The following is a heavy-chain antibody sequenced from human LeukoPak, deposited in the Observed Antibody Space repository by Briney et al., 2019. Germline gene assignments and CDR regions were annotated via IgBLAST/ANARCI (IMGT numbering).Heavy chain of an antibody. Sequence: ASVKVSCKASGYTFTSYDINWVRQATGQGLEWMGWMNPNSGNTGYAQKLQGRVTMTRNTSISTAYMELSSLRSEDTAVYYCARGHVGYCSSTSCYTWFDPWGQGTLVTVSS. CDR2: MNPNSGNT. CDR1: GYTFTSYD. V-gene: IGHV1-8*01. D-gene: IGHD2-2*02. J-gene: IGHJ5*02. CDR3: ARGHVGYCSSTSCYTWFDP.